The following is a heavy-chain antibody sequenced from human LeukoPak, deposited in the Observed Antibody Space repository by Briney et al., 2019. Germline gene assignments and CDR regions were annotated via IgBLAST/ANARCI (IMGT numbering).Heavy chain of an antibody. V-gene: IGHV1-2*02. J-gene: IGHJ4*02. CDR3: AIDLFPRIPNCPRY. CDR1: GYTFTGYY. Sequence: ASVKVSCKASGYTFTGYYVHWVRQAPGQGLEWMGWINSNSGGTNYAQKFQGGVTMTRDTSISTAYMELSRLRSDDTAVYYCAIDLFPRIPNCPRYWGQGTLVTVSS. CDR2: INSNSGGT. D-gene: IGHD7-27*01.